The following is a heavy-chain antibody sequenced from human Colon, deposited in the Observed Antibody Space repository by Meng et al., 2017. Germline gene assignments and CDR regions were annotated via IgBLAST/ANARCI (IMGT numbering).Heavy chain of an antibody. CDR1: GYTFTGYY. Sequence: ASVKVSCKASGYTFTGYYMHWVRQAPGQGLEWMGRIHPNSGGTNYAQKFQDRLTMTRDTSISTAFMELSRLRSDDTAVYYCATKRAGSCSGGSCSSGYFDYWGQGTLVTVSS. D-gene: IGHD2-15*01. CDR2: IHPNSGGT. J-gene: IGHJ4*02. CDR3: ATKRAGSCSGGSCSSGYFDY. V-gene: IGHV1-2*06.